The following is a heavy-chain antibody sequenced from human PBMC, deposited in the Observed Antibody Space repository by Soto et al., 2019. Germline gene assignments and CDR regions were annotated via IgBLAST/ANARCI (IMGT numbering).Heavy chain of an antibody. Sequence: QVQLVQSGGEVKKPGASMKVSCKASGYTFTNYGISWVRHAPGQGLEWMGWISPYNGNTNYAQNFQDRVTMTTDTSTSTAYMELRSLRSDDTAVYYCARVLRNRNWFDPWGQGTLVTVSS. CDR2: ISPYNGNT. V-gene: IGHV1-18*01. J-gene: IGHJ5*02. CDR1: GYTFTNYG. CDR3: ARVLRNRNWFDP. D-gene: IGHD3-10*01.